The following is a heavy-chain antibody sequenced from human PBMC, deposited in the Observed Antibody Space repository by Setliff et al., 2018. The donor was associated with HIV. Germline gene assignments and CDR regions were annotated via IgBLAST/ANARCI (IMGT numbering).Heavy chain of an antibody. CDR3: ARHGAFYYYYYMDV. CDR1: GGSISTNNFY. V-gene: IGHV4-39*01. CDR2: IYFTGDS. J-gene: IGHJ6*03. Sequence: SETLSLTCTVTGGSISTNNFYWGWIRQPPGKGLQWIGSIYFTGDSYYDPSLKSRVTTSVDTSNNQFSLILSPVTAADTAVYYCARHGAFYYYYYMDVWGKGTTVTVSS.